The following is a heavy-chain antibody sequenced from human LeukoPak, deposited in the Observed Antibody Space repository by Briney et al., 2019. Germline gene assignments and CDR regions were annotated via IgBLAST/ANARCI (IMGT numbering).Heavy chain of an antibody. CDR3: ARGDDSGYYDYFDY. CDR2: IKSTLDGGTT. CDR1: GFTFINDW. Sequence: GGSLRLSCAASGFTFINDWMNWVRQVPGKGLEWVGRIKSTLDGGTTDLAAPVKDRFTVSRDDSKETLYLQMNSLRAEDTAMYYCARGDDSGYYDYFDYWGQGALVTVSS. V-gene: IGHV3-15*07. J-gene: IGHJ4*02. D-gene: IGHD3-22*01.